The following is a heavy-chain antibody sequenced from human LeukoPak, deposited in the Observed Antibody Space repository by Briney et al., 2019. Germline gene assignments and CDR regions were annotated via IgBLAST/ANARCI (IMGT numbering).Heavy chain of an antibody. Sequence: GGSLRLSCAASGFTFSGSAMHWVRQASGKGLEWIGRIRSKVNNYATTYAASVKGRFIISRDDSKNTAYLQLNSLETEDTAVYYCSRHQGAGGSGVDYWGQGTLVTVSS. CDR2: IRSKVNNYAT. V-gene: IGHV3-73*01. J-gene: IGHJ4*02. CDR3: SRHQGAGGSGVDY. D-gene: IGHD2-15*01. CDR1: GFTFSGSA.